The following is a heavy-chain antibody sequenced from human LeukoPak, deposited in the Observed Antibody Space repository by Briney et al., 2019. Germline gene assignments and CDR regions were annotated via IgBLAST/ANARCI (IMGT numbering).Heavy chain of an antibody. D-gene: IGHD3-22*01. Sequence: GGSLRLSCAASGFTFDDYAMHWVRQGPGKGLEWVSSISWNSGIIRYADSVKGRLTISRDNAKNSLYLQMNSLRAEDTALYHCARGGSNYYDDAFDIWGQGTMVTVSS. CDR2: ISWNSGII. J-gene: IGHJ3*02. CDR1: GFTFDDYA. CDR3: ARGGSNYYDDAFDI. V-gene: IGHV3-9*01.